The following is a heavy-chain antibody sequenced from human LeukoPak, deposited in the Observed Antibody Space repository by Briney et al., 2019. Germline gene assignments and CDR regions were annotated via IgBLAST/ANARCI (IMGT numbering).Heavy chain of an antibody. V-gene: IGHV3-49*04. Sequence: PGGSLRLSCAASGFTFSSYGMSWVRQAPGKGLEWVGFIRSKDYGGTIEYAASVKGRFTISRDDSNNSLYLQMNSLRTEDTAVYYCAREGYNYGSDAFDIWGQGTMVTVSS. CDR1: GFTFSSYG. J-gene: IGHJ3*02. D-gene: IGHD5-18*01. CDR2: IRSKDYGGTI. CDR3: AREGYNYGSDAFDI.